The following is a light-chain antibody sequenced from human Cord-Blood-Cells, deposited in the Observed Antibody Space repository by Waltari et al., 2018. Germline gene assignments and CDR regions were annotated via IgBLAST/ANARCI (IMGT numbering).Light chain of an antibody. CDR1: QGISNY. J-gene: IGKJ1*01. V-gene: IGKV1-27*01. Sequence: DIQMTQSPSSLSASVGDRVTITCRASQGISNYLAWYQKKPGKVPKLLIYAASNLQSGVPSRFSGSGSGTDFTLTISSLQPEDVATYYCQKYNSAPPWTFGQGTKVEIK. CDR3: QKYNSAPPWT. CDR2: AAS.